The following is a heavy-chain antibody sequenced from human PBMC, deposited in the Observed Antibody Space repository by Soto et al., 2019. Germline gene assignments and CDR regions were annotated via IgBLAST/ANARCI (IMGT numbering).Heavy chain of an antibody. CDR2: IYWDDDK. CDR1: GFSLTTSGVG. CDR3: AHRLETGYCTGSSCRGAFDG. Sequence: QITLKESGPTLVKPTQTLTLTCTFSGFSLTTSGVGVGWIRQPPGKALEWLALIYWDDDKRYSTSLKTRLTITKDTSKNQVILTMTNMDPGDTATYSCAHRLETGYCTGSSCRGAFDGWGQGTMVSVSS. V-gene: IGHV2-5*02. J-gene: IGHJ3*01. D-gene: IGHD2-8*02.